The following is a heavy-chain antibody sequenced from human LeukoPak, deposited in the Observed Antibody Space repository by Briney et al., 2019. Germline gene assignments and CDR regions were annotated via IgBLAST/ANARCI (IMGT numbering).Heavy chain of an antibody. J-gene: IGHJ4*02. CDR1: GGSFSGYH. CDR3: ARGPIVGATVAEYYFDY. Sequence: PSETLSLTCAVYGGSFSGYHWTWIRQPPGKGLEWIGEINHSGSTNYNPSLKSRVTISVDTSKDQFSLKLSSVTAADTAVYYCARGPIVGATVAEYYFDYWGQGTLVTVSS. V-gene: IGHV4-34*01. CDR2: INHSGST. D-gene: IGHD1-26*01.